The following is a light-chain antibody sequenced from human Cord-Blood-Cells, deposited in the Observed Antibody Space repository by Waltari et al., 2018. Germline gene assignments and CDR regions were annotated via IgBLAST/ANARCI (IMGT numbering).Light chain of an antibody. CDR1: SSDVGGYNY. CDR3: SSYTSSSTLYV. Sequence: QSALTQPASVSGSPGQSITISCTGTSSDVGGYNYVPWYQQHPGKAPKLMTYDVSNRPSGGSNRFSGSKSCNTASLTISGLQAEDEADYYCSSYTSSSTLYVFGTGTKVTVL. J-gene: IGLJ1*01. V-gene: IGLV2-14*01. CDR2: DVS.